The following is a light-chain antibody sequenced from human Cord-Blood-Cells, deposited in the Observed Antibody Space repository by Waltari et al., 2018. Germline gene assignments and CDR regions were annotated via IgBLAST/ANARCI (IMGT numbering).Light chain of an antibody. CDR1: QSISSY. CDR3: QQSYSTPYT. CDR2: AAS. Sequence: DIKMTQSPSSLSASVGDRVPITCRASQSISSYLHWYQPKPGKAPKLLIYAASSLQSGVASRFSGSGSGTDFTLTISSLQPEDFATYYCQQSYSTPYTFGQGTKLEIK. J-gene: IGKJ2*01. V-gene: IGKV1-39*01.